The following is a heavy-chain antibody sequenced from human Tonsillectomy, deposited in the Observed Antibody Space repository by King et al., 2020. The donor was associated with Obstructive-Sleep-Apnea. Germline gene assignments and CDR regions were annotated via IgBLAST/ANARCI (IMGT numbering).Heavy chain of an antibody. D-gene: IGHD3-9*01. CDR1: GGSISSSSYY. Sequence: QLQESGPGLVKPSETLSLTCTVSGGSISSSSYYWGWIRQPPGKGLEWIGNIYYSGSTYYNPSLKSRVTISVDTSKNQFSLKLSSVTAADTAVYYCAGVGPGAGYDILTGYYTDPMYWYFDLWGRGTLVTVSS. V-gene: IGHV4-39*07. CDR3: AGVGPGAGYDILTGYYTDPMYWYFDL. CDR2: IYYSGST. J-gene: IGHJ2*01.